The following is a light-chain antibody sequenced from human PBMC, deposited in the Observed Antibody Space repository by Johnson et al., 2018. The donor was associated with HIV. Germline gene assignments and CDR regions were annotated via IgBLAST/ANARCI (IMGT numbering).Light chain of an antibody. Sequence: QSVLTQPPSVSAAPGQNVTISCSGSSSNIGNNYISWYQQPPGTAPKLLIYETTKRPSGLPDRFSGSRSGTSATLGTTGLQTGDEADYYCATCDNSLRVFGTGTKVTVL. V-gene: IGLV1-51*02. CDR3: ATCDNSLRV. CDR2: ETT. CDR1: SSNIGNNY. J-gene: IGLJ1*01.